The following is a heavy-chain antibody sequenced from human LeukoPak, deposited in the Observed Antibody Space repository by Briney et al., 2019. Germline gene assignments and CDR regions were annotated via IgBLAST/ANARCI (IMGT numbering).Heavy chain of an antibody. CDR1: GFTFDDYA. CDR2: ISWNSGSI. Sequence: GRSLRLSCAASGFTFDDYAMHWVRQAPGKGLEWVSGISWNSGSIGYADCVKGRFTISRDNAKNSLYLQMNSLRAEDTAVYYCARDSKYQLLYPYYGMDVWGQGTTVTVSS. CDR3: ARDSKYQLLYPYYGMDV. D-gene: IGHD2-2*02. V-gene: IGHV3-9*01. J-gene: IGHJ6*02.